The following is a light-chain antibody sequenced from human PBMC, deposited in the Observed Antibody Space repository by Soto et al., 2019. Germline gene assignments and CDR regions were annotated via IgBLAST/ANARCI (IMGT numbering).Light chain of an antibody. J-gene: IGKJ1*01. CDR3: QQYANSPGT. V-gene: IGKV3-20*01. Sequence: EIVLTQSPGTLYLSPGERATLSCRASQSVSNNYLAWYQQKPGQAPRLLIYGASTRATGIPARFSGSGSGTDFTLTISRLEPEDFAVYYCQQYANSPGTFGQGTKVDIK. CDR2: GAS. CDR1: QSVSNNY.